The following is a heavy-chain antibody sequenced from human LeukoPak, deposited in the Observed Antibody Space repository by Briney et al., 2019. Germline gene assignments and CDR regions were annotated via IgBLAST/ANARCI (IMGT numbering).Heavy chain of an antibody. CDR2: INHSGST. Sequence: NASETLSLTCAVYGGSLSGYYWSWIRQPPGKGLEWIGEINHSGSTNYNPSLKSRVTISVDTSKNQFSLKLSSVTAADTAVYYCARQPYYYDSSGPSWGALDYWGQGTLVTVSS. CDR1: GGSLSGYY. J-gene: IGHJ4*02. D-gene: IGHD3-22*01. V-gene: IGHV4-34*01. CDR3: ARQPYYYDSSGPSWGALDY.